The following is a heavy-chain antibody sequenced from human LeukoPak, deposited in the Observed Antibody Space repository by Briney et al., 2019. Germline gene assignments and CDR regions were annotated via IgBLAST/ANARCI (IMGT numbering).Heavy chain of an antibody. Sequence: GGSLRLSCAASGFTFSSYWMSWVRQAPGKGLEWVANIKEDGSEKDYVDSAKGRFTISRDNARNSLFLQTNSLRAEDTALYYCARHESARDWFDPWGQGTLVTVSS. CDR1: GFTFSSYW. J-gene: IGHJ5*02. V-gene: IGHV3-7*01. CDR3: ARHESARDWFDP. CDR2: IKEDGSEK.